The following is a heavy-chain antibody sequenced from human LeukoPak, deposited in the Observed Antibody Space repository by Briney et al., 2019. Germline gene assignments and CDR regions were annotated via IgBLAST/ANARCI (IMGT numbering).Heavy chain of an antibody. D-gene: IGHD2-2*01. V-gene: IGHV1-69*13. J-gene: IGHJ6*02. Sequence: GASVKVSCKAPGGTFSSYAISWVRQAPGQGLEWMGGIIPIFGTANYAQKFQGRVTITADESTSTAYMELSSLRSEDTAVYYCARVKVNQLLHYYYYGMDVWGRGTTVTVSS. CDR3: ARVKVNQLLHYYYYGMDV. CDR2: IIPIFGTA. CDR1: GGTFSSYA.